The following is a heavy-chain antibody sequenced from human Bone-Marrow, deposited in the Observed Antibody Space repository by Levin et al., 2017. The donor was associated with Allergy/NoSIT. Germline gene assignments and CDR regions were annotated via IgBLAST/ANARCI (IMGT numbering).Heavy chain of an antibody. J-gene: IGHJ6*03. CDR2: ISYDGSNK. V-gene: IGHV3-30*18. D-gene: IGHD2-2*01. CDR1: GFTFSSYG. CDR3: AKVSTRTSCYVNYYYYYMDV. Sequence: GGSLRLSCAASGFTFSSYGMHWVRQAPGKGLEWVAVISYDGSNKYYADSVKGRFTISRDNSKNTLYLQMNSLRAEDTAVYYCAKVSTRTSCYVNYYYYYMDVWGKGTTVTVSS.